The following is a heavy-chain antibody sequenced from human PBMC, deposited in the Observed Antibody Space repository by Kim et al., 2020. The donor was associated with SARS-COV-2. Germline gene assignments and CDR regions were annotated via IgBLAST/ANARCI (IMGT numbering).Heavy chain of an antibody. CDR1: GFTFSNAW. Sequence: GGSLRLSCAASGFTFSNAWMSWVRQAPGKGLEWVGRIKSKTDGGTTDYAAPVKGRFTISRDDSKNTLYLQMNSLKTEDTAVYYCTTSEGPPAAPFDYWGQGTLVTVSS. D-gene: IGHD6-13*01. V-gene: IGHV3-15*01. CDR3: TTSEGPPAAPFDY. J-gene: IGHJ4*02. CDR2: IKSKTDGGTT.